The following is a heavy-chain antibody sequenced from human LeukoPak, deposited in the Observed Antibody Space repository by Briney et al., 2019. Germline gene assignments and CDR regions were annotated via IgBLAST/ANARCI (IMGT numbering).Heavy chain of an antibody. D-gene: IGHD5/OR15-5a*01. V-gene: IGHV4-30-4*01. CDR2: IYYSGSS. CDR3: ARGPVYMDV. Sequence: SETLSLTCTVSGGSISSGGYYWSWIRQPPGKGLEWIGYIYYSGSSYYNPSLKSRVTISLDTSKNQSSLKLSSVTAADTAVYYCARGPVYMDVWGKGTTVTVSS. CDR1: GGSISSGGYY. J-gene: IGHJ6*04.